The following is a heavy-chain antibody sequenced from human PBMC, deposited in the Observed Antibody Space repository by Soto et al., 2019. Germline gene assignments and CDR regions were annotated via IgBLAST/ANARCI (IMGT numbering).Heavy chain of an antibody. V-gene: IGHV3-15*01. CDR3: TTPEYQLLYDDYYYYGMDV. Sequence: EVQLVESGGGLVKPGGSLRLSCAASGFTFSNAWMSWVRQAPGKGLEWVGRIKSKTDGGTTDYAAPVKGRFTISRDDSKNTLYLQMNSLKTEDTAVYYCTTPEYQLLYDDYYYYGMDVWGQGTTVTVSS. J-gene: IGHJ6*02. CDR1: GFTFSNAW. CDR2: IKSKTDGGTT. D-gene: IGHD2-2*02.